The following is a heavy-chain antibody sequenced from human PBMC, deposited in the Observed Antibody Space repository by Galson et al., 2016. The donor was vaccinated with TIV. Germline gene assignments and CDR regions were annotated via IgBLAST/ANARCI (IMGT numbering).Heavy chain of an antibody. V-gene: IGHV3-7*01. CDR3: ATNWAPDY. CDR2: IKEDGSEK. D-gene: IGHD1-1*01. Sequence: SLRLSCAVSRFNFSDYWMSWVRQAPGKGPEWVANIKEDGSEKNYVGSVEGRFAVSRDNGKNSLYLQMNSLRVEDTAVYYCATNWAPDYWGQGTLVTVSS. J-gene: IGHJ4*02. CDR1: RFNFSDYW.